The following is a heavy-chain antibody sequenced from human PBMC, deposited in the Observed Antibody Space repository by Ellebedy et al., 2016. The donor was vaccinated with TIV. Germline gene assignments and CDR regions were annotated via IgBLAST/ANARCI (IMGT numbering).Heavy chain of an antibody. V-gene: IGHV1-18*01. Sequence: ASVKVSCXASGYTFTSYGISWVRQAPGQGLEWMGWISAYNGNTNYAQKLQGRVTMTTDTSTSTAYMELRSLRSDDTAVYYCARDRSWYEYYYYGMDVWGQGTTVTVSS. J-gene: IGHJ6*02. CDR1: GYTFTSYG. D-gene: IGHD6-13*01. CDR3: ARDRSWYEYYYYGMDV. CDR2: ISAYNGNT.